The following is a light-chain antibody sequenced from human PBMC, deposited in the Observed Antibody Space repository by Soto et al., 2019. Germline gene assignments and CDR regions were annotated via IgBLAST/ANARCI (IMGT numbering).Light chain of an antibody. CDR2: AAS. CDR1: QSISSY. CDR3: QQSYSTPYT. V-gene: IGKV1-39*01. Sequence: DIQMTQSPSSLSASVGDRVTITCRASQSISSYLNWYQQKPGKAPKLLIYAASSLQSEVPSRFSGSGSGTDFTLTISSLQPEDFATYYCQQSYSTPYTCGQGTKLDIK. J-gene: IGKJ2*01.